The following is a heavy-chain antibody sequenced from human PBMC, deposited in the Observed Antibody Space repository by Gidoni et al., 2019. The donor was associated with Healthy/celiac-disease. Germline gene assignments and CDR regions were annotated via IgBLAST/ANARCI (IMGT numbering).Heavy chain of an antibody. J-gene: IGHJ4*02. D-gene: IGHD6-6*01. CDR1: GFTFSSYA. CDR3: ARDKGPASILFYFDY. Sequence: QVQLVESGGGVVQPGRSLRLSCAASGFTFSSYAMHWVRQAPGKGLEWVAVISYDGSNKYYADSVKGRFTISRDNSKHTLYLQMNSLRAEDTAVYYCARDKGPASILFYFDYWGQGTLVTVSS. V-gene: IGHV3-30*04. CDR2: ISYDGSNK.